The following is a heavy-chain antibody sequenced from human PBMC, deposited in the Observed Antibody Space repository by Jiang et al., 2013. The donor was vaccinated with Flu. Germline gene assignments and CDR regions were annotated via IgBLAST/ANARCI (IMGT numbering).Heavy chain of an antibody. J-gene: IGHJ4*02. CDR2: ISWNSGSI. D-gene: IGHD5-12*01. CDR1: GFTFDDYA. V-gene: IGHV3-9*01. CDR3: AKSLYSGYGQSTVVDY. Sequence: QLLESGGGLVQPGRSLRLSCAASGFTFDDYAMHWVRQAPGKGLEWVSGISWNSGSIGYADSVKGRFTISRDNAKNSLYLQMNSLRAEDTALYYCAKSLYSGYGQSTVVDYWGQGTLVTVSS.